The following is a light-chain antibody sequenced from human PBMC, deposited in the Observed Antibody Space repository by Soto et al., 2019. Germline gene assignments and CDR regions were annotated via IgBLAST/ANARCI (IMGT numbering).Light chain of an antibody. CDR2: AAS. CDR1: QSISNY. J-gene: IGKJ5*01. CDR3: QQSYRTPIT. Sequence: DIQMTQSPSSLSASVGDRVIITCRASQSISNYLNWYQQKPGKAPEVLIYAASNLQSGVPSRFSGSGSGTDFTLTISSLQPADSATYYCQQSYRTPITFGQGTRLEIK. V-gene: IGKV1-39*01.